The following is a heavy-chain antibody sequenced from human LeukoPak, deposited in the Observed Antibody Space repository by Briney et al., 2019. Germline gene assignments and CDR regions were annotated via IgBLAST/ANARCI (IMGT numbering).Heavy chain of an antibody. J-gene: IGHJ5*02. D-gene: IGHD1-26*01. V-gene: IGHV3-23*01. CDR3: AKVPYSGSDNWFDP. Sequence: GGSLRLSCAASGFTFSSYAMSWVRQAPGEGLEWVSAISGGGGSTYYADSVKGRFTISRDNSKNTLYLQMNSLRAEDTAVYYCAKVPYSGSDNWFDPWGQGTLVTVSS. CDR2: ISGGGGST. CDR1: GFTFSSYA.